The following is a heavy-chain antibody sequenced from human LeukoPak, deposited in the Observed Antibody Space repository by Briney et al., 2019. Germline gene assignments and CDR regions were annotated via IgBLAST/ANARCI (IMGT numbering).Heavy chain of an antibody. Sequence: GGSLRLSCAASGFTFSSYWMHCVRQAPGKGLVWVSRINSDGTSTNYADSVKGRFTISRDNAKNTLYLQMNSLRAEDTAVYYCARVNYGGNSFSDYWGQGTLVTVSS. CDR3: ARVNYGGNSFSDY. J-gene: IGHJ4*02. D-gene: IGHD4-23*01. CDR2: INSDGTST. V-gene: IGHV3-74*01. CDR1: GFTFSSYW.